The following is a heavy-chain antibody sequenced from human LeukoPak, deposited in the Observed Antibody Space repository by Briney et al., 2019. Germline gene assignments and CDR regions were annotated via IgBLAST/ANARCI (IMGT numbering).Heavy chain of an antibody. Sequence: PGGSLRLSCSASGFTFSSYTIYWVRQAPGKGLEYVSAISSNGGPTYYADSVKGRFTISRDNAKNSLYLQMNGLRAEDTALYYCARDYDYGDYPGYWGQGTLVTVSS. D-gene: IGHD4-17*01. J-gene: IGHJ4*02. CDR3: ARDYDYGDYPGY. CDR2: ISSNGGPT. V-gene: IGHV3-64*04. CDR1: GFTFSSYT.